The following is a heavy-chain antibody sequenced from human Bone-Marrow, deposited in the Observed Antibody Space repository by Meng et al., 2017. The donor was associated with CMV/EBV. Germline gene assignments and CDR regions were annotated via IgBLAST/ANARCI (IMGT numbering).Heavy chain of an antibody. V-gene: IGHV1-46*01. CDR3: ARGEGIAAAGTRDFDY. CDR2: INPSDGST. J-gene: IGHJ4*02. Sequence: ASVKVSCKASGYTFTSYYMHWVRQAPGQGLEWMGIINPSDGSTNYAQKFQGRVTMTRDTSISTAYMELSRLRSDDTAVYYCARGEGIAAAGTRDFDYWGQGTLVTVSS. CDR1: GYTFTSYY. D-gene: IGHD6-13*01.